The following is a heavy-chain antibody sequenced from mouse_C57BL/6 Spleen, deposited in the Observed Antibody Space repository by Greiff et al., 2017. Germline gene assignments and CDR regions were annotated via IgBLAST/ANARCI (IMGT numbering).Heavy chain of an antibody. Sequence: EVKLQESGPGLVKPTQSLSLTCSASGYSITSGYYWYLLRQPPGNKLEWMGFISYDGSNEYNSSLTIQISITSATSKNQLFLKLKSVTTENTAEYYCARSMTTVVVFDYWGQGTTLTVSS. CDR3: ARSMTTVVVFDY. CDR2: ISYDGSN. CDR1: GYSITSGYY. J-gene: IGHJ2*01. V-gene: IGHV3-6*01. D-gene: IGHD1-1*01.